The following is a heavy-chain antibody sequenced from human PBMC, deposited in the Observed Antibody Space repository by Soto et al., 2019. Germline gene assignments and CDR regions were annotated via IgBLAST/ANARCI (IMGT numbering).Heavy chain of an antibody. CDR2: IKSETDGGTM. Sequence: GGSLRLSCAASGFTFSQSWMGWVRQAPGKGLEWVARIKSETDGGTMDYAAPVEGRFAISRDDSQKTLFLQLNSLRSDDTAVYYCARDRTSQEFDPWGQGTLVTVSS. V-gene: IGHV3-15*01. CDR1: GFTFSQSW. J-gene: IGHJ5*02. D-gene: IGHD4-17*01. CDR3: ARDRTSQEFDP.